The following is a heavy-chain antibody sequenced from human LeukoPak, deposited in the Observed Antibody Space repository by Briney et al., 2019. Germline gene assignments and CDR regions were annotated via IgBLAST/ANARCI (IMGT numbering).Heavy chain of an antibody. CDR3: ARVGLYDSSGYSPAWGY. CDR2: ISSSGSTI. J-gene: IGHJ4*02. D-gene: IGHD3-22*01. CDR1: GFTFSSYE. V-gene: IGHV3-48*03. Sequence: GGSLRLPCAASGFTFSSYEMNWVRQAPGKGLEWVSYISSSGSTIYYADSVKGRFTISRDNAKNSLYLQMNSLRAEDTAVYYCARVGLYDSSGYSPAWGYWGQGTLVTVSS.